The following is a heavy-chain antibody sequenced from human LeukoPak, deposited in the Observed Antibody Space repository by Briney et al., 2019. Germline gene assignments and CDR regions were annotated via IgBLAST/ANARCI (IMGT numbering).Heavy chain of an antibody. J-gene: IGHJ3*02. CDR1: GFTFSSYS. Sequence: GGSLRLSCAASGFTFSSYSMNWVRQAPGKGLESLSYISPSGTDISYADSVKGRFTISRDNAKNSLYLQMNSLRAEDTALYYCAREKILEPTGAFDIWGQGTMVTVSS. D-gene: IGHD1-1*01. CDR2: ISPSGTDI. CDR3: AREKILEPTGAFDI. V-gene: IGHV3-21*05.